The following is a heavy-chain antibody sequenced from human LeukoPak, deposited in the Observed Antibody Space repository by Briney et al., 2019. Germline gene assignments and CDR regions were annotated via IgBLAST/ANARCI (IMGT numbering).Heavy chain of an antibody. CDR1: GYKFPTYW. J-gene: IGHJ3*02. D-gene: IGHD3-22*01. Sequence: GESLKISCKGSGYKFPTYWIGWVRQMPGKGLEYMGIMYPGDSDTRYSPSFEGQVTISADKSISTAYLEWSSLKASDTAMYYCATQVNYYESSEDAFDIWGQGTMVTVSS. CDR3: ATQVNYYESSEDAFDI. CDR2: MYPGDSDT. V-gene: IGHV5-51*01.